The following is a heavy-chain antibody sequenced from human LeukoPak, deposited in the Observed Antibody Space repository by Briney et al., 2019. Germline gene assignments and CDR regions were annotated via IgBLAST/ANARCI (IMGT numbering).Heavy chain of an antibody. CDR2: IYYSGST. Sequence: PSETLSLTCTVSGGSISSYYWSWIRQPPGKGLEWIGYIYYSGSTNYNPSLKSRVTMSVDTSKNQFSLKLSSVTAADTAVYYCARGQYDILTGYYTFFDYWGQGTLVTVSS. CDR1: GGSISSYY. V-gene: IGHV4-59*01. CDR3: ARGQYDILTGYYTFFDY. D-gene: IGHD3-9*01. J-gene: IGHJ4*02.